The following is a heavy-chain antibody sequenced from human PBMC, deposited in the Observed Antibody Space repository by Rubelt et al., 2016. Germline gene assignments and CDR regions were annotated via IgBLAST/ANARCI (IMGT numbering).Heavy chain of an antibody. J-gene: IGHJ4*02. CDR1: GGSFSGYY. CDR3: ARVWAVADY. D-gene: IGHD6-19*01. CDR2: ISSSSSTI. Sequence: QVQLQQWGAGLLKPSETLSLTSAVYGGSFSGYYWSWIRQPPGKGLEWVSYISSSSSTIYYADSVKGRFTISRDKAKNSLYLQMNSLRAEDASVYYCARVWAVADYWGQGTLVTVSS. V-gene: IGHV3-11*01.